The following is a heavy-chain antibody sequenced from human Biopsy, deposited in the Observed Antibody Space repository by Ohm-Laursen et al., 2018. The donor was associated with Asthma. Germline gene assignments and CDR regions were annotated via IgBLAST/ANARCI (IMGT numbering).Heavy chain of an antibody. J-gene: IGHJ6*02. Sequence: ASVKVSCKASGYTFINYAIHWVRQAPGQRLEWMGWINAGNGNTKYSQKFQGRVTISRDTSASTAYMDLSSLRSEDTAVLYCAKARCYYFYCDMEVWGQGTTVTVSS. CDR1: GYTFINYA. V-gene: IGHV1-3*01. CDR2: INAGNGNT. D-gene: IGHD3-3*01. CDR3: AKARCYYFYCDMEV.